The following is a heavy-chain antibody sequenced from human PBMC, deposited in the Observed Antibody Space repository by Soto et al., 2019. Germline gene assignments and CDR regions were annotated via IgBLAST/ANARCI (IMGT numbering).Heavy chain of an antibody. V-gene: IGHV2-5*02. CDR3: ARDSSGYYGFDY. Sequence: QITLKESGPTLVKPTQTLTLTCTFSGFSLSTSRVAVGWIRQPPGKALEWLALIYGDDDKRYSPSLKSRLTIXKXLYKNQVVLTMTNVDPVDTATYYCARDSSGYYGFDYWGQGTLVTVSS. J-gene: IGHJ4*02. CDR2: IYGDDDK. CDR1: GFSLSTSRVA. D-gene: IGHD3-22*01.